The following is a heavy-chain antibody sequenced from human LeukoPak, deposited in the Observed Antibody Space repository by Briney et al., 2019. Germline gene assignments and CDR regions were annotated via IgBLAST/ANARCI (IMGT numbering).Heavy chain of an antibody. CDR3: ARTLGYCTNGVCYTRRPFDY. CDR1: GGSFSGYY. J-gene: IGHJ4*02. Sequence: MSSETLSLTCAVYGGSFSGYYWSWIRQPPGKGLEWIGEINHSGSTNYNPSLKSRVTISVDTSKNQFSLKLSSVTAADTAVYYCARTLGYCTNGVCYTRRPFDYWGQGTLVTVSS. D-gene: IGHD2-8*01. V-gene: IGHV4-34*01. CDR2: INHSGST.